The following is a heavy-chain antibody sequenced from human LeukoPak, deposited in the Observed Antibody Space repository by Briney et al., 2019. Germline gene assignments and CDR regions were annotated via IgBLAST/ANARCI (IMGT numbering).Heavy chain of an antibody. J-gene: IGHJ5*02. Sequence: SETLSLTCAVYGGSFSGYYWSWIRQPPGKGLEWIGEINHSGSTNYNTSLKSRVTISVDTSKNQFSLMLSSVTAADTAVYYGARHKASRPGYCSSTSCYRILGGNWFDPCGHGTLVTVSS. CDR1: GGSFSGYY. CDR3: ARHKASRPGYCSSTSCYRILGGNWFDP. CDR2: INHSGST. V-gene: IGHV4-34*01. D-gene: IGHD2-2*02.